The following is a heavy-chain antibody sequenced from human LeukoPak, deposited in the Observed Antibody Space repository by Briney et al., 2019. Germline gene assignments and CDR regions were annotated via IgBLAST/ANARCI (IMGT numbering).Heavy chain of an antibody. J-gene: IGHJ4*02. CDR1: GYTFTGYY. CDR3: ARGSIPWQLVHSNFDY. CDR2: INPNSGGT. D-gene: IGHD6-6*01. V-gene: IGHV1-2*02. Sequence: ASVKVSCKASGYTFTGYYMHWVRQAPGLGLEWMGWINPNSGGTNYAQKFQGRVTMTRDTSISTAYMELSRLRSDDTAVYYCARGSIPWQLVHSNFDYWGQGTLVTVPS.